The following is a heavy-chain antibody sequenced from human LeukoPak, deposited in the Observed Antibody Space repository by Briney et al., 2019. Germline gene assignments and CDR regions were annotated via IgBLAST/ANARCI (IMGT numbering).Heavy chain of an antibody. CDR3: AREYGDFDY. J-gene: IGHJ4*02. Sequence: SETLSLTCTVSGGSISSYYWSWIRQPAGKGLGWIGRINASGRTNYNPSLKSRVTMSVDTSKNQFSLKVNSVTAADTAVYYCAREYGDFDYWGQGTLVTVSS. V-gene: IGHV4-4*07. CDR2: INASGRT. D-gene: IGHD4-17*01. CDR1: GGSISSYY.